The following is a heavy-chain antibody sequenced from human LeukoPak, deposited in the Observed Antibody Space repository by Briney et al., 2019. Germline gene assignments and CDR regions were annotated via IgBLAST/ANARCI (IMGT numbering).Heavy chain of an antibody. V-gene: IGHV4-34*01. CDR3: ARGRGDFWSGYYYFDY. CDR2: INHSGST. CDR1: GGSFSGYY. J-gene: IGHJ4*02. Sequence: SETLSLTCAVYGGSFSGYYWSWIRQPPGKGLEWIGEINHSGSTNYNPSLKSRVTISVDTSKNQFSLKLSSVTAADTAVYYSARGRGDFWSGYYYFDYWGQGTLVTVSS. D-gene: IGHD3-3*01.